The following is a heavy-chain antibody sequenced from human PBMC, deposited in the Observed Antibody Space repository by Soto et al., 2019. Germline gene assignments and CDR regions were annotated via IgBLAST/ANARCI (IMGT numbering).Heavy chain of an antibody. Sequence: EVQLVESGGGLVQPGGSLRLSCAASGFTFNNYAMSWVRQAPGKGLEWVSGISGSGSSTYYADSVYGRFTISRDNSINTLYLQMNSLSAEDTAVYYCAKEAEMSVGYGMDVWGQGTTVTVSS. CDR1: GFTFNNYA. D-gene: IGHD3-10*01. CDR3: AKEAEMSVGYGMDV. CDR2: ISGSGSST. J-gene: IGHJ6*02. V-gene: IGHV3-23*04.